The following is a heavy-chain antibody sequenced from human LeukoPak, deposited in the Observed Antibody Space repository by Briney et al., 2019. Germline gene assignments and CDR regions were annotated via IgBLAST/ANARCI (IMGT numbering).Heavy chain of an antibody. CDR2: TSGSGGST. J-gene: IGHJ4*02. CDR3: AKDYGDSIAAAGHDY. CDR1: GFTFSSYA. V-gene: IGHV3-23*01. D-gene: IGHD6-13*01. Sequence: GGSLRLSCAASGFTFSSYATSWVRQAPGKGLEWVSATSGSGGSTYYADSVKGRFTISRDNSKNTVYLQMNNLRAEDTAVYYCAKDYGDSIAAAGHDYWGQGTLVTVSS.